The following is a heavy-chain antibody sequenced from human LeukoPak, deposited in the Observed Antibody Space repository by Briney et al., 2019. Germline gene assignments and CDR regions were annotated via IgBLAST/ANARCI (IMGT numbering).Heavy chain of an antibody. D-gene: IGHD2-2*01. Sequence: GGSLRLSCAASGFTFSNYGMHWVRQAPGKGRTWVAIISYDGSNKNHADSVKGRFSISRDNSKNTLYLQMNSLRAEDTAVYYCAKPTPLLSAAMAGSEYWGQGTLVTVSS. CDR1: GFTFSNYG. CDR3: AKPTPLLSAAMAGSEY. J-gene: IGHJ4*02. V-gene: IGHV3-30*18. CDR2: ISYDGSNK.